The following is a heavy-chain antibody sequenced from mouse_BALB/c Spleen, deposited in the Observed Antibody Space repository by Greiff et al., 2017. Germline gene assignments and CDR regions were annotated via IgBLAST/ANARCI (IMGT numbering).Heavy chain of an antibody. CDR2: ISYSGST. D-gene: IGHD2-4*01. CDR1: GYSITSDYA. CDR3: ARFYYDYDVRAY. V-gene: IGHV3-2*02. J-gene: IGHJ3*01. Sequence: EVQLQQSGPGLVKPSQSLSLTCTVTGYSITSDYAWNWIRQFPGNKLEWMGYISYSGSTSYNPSLKSRISITRDTSKNQFFLQLNSVTTEDTATYYCARFYYDYDVRAYWGQGTLVTVSA.